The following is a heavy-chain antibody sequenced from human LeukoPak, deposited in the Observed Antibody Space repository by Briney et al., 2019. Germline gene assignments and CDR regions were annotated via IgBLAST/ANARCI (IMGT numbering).Heavy chain of an antibody. CDR1: GFTFSSCA. V-gene: IGHV3-48*01. CDR3: AREVGYDSSPP. J-gene: IGHJ5*02. Sequence: PGGSLSLSCAASGFTFSSCAMNWVRQAPGKGLEWVSYISSSGSVVFYADSVKGRLTISRDNAKNALYLQMNSLRAEDTAVYHCAREVGYDSSPPWGQGTLVTVSS. D-gene: IGHD3-3*01. CDR2: ISSSGSVV.